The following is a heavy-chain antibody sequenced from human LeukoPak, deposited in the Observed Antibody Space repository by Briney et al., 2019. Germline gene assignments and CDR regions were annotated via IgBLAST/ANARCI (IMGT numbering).Heavy chain of an antibody. D-gene: IGHD3-9*01. J-gene: IGHJ6*02. Sequence: ASVKVSCKASGYTFTSYDINWVRQATGQGLEWMGWMNPNSGKTGYAQKFQGRVTMTRNTSISTAYMELSSLRSEDTAVYYCATRPYYDILTGYRYWYYGMDVWGQGTTVTVSS. V-gene: IGHV1-8*01. CDR1: GYTFTSYD. CDR3: ATRPYYDILTGYRYWYYGMDV. CDR2: MNPNSGKT.